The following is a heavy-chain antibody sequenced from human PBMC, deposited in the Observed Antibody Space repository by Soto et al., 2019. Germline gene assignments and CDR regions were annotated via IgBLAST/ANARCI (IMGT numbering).Heavy chain of an antibody. Sequence: SETLSLTCTVSGGSISSSSYYWGWIRQPPGKGLEWIGSIYYSGSTYYNPSLKSRVTISVDTSKNQFSLKLSSVTAADTAVYYCARLSRLVGGFDYWGQGTLVTVSS. D-gene: IGHD1-26*01. CDR1: GGSISSSSYY. J-gene: IGHJ4*02. CDR3: ARLSRLVGGFDY. CDR2: IYYSGST. V-gene: IGHV4-39*01.